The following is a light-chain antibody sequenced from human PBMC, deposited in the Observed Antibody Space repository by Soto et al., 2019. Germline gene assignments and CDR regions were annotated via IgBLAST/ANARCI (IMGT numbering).Light chain of an antibody. CDR3: QQYYSYPPIT. CDR1: QSISSW. J-gene: IGKJ5*01. V-gene: IGKV1-5*01. Sequence: DIQMTQSPSTLSAFVGDRVTITCRASQSISSWLAWYQQKPGKAPKLLIYAASTLQSGVPSRFSGSGSGTDFTLTISCLQSEDFATYYCQQYYSYPPITFGQGTRLEIK. CDR2: AAS.